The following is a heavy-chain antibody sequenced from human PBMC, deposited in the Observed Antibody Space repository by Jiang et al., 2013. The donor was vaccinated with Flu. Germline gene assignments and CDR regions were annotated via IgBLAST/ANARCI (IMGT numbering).Heavy chain of an antibody. CDR1: GYY. D-gene: IGHD5-24*01. CDR2: INPNSGGT. Sequence: GYYMHWVRQAPGQGLEWMGWINPNSGGTNYAQKFQGWVTMTRDTSISTAYMELSRLRSDDTAVYYCARAPVEMATINLVGAFDIWGQGTMVTVSS. CDR3: ARAPVEMATINLVGAFDI. V-gene: IGHV1-2*04. J-gene: IGHJ3*02.